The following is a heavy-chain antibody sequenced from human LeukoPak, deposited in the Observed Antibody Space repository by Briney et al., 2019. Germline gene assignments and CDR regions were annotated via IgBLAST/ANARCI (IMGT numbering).Heavy chain of an antibody. J-gene: IGHJ6*02. CDR2: ISYDGSNK. CDR3: AKSYSTDYYYGMDV. CDR1: GFTFSRYG. V-gene: IGHV3-30*18. Sequence: GGSLRLSCAASGFTFSRYGMHWVRQAPGKGLEWVAVISYDGSNKYYADSVKGRFTISRDNSKNTLYLQMNSLRAEDTAVYYCAKSYSTDYYYGMDVWGQGTTVTVSS. D-gene: IGHD6-13*01.